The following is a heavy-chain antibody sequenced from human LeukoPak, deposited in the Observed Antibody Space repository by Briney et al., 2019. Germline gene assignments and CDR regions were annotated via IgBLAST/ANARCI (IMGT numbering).Heavy chain of an antibody. J-gene: IGHJ4*02. CDR2: INPSGGST. Sequence: ASVKVSCKASGYTFTSYYMHWVRQAPGQGLEWMGIINPSGGSTSYAQKFQGRVTMTRDTSTSTVYMELSSLRSEDTAVYYCARDQGSSWYWEGPGDFDYWGQGTLVTVSS. CDR1: GYTFTSYY. CDR3: ARDQGSSWYWEGPGDFDY. V-gene: IGHV1-46*01. D-gene: IGHD6-13*01.